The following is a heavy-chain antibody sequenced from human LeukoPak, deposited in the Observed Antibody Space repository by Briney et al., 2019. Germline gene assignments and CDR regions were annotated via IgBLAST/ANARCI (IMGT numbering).Heavy chain of an antibody. D-gene: IGHD3-10*01. CDR3: ARRYTVRGVIHGMDV. J-gene: IGHJ6*02. CDR1: GYTFTSYY. CDR2: INPSGGST. Sequence: ASVKVSYKASGYTFTSYYMHWVRQAPGQGLEWMGIINPSGGSTSYAQKFQGRVTMTRDTSTSTVYMELSSLRSEDTAVYYCARRYTVRGVIHGMDVWGQGTTVTVSS. V-gene: IGHV1-46*01.